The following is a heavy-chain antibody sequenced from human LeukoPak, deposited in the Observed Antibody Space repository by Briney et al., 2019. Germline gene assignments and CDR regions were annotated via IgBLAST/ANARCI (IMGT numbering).Heavy chain of an antibody. J-gene: IGHJ4*02. D-gene: IGHD3-9*01. CDR3: ARGSYDILTGYYYYFDY. CDR1: GGSISSYY. V-gene: IGHV4-59*01. Sequence: SETLSLTCTVSGGSISSYYWSWLRQPPLKGLERMGYIYYSGSTNYNPSLKSRVTILVDTSKNQFSLKLSSVTAADTAVYYCARGSYDILTGYYYYFDYWGQGTLVTVSS. CDR2: IYYSGST.